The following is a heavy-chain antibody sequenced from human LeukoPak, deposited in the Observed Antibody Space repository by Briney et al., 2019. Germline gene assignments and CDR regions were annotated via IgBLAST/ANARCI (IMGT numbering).Heavy chain of an antibody. Sequence: GGSLRLSCAASGFTFSSYWMSWVRQAPGKGLEWVANIKQDGSEKYYVDSVKGRFTISRDNAKNSLYLQMNSLRAEDTAVYYCAREAYDSSGYYYFDYWGQGTLATVSS. D-gene: IGHD3-22*01. J-gene: IGHJ4*02. V-gene: IGHV3-7*03. CDR2: IKQDGSEK. CDR3: AREAYDSSGYYYFDY. CDR1: GFTFSSYW.